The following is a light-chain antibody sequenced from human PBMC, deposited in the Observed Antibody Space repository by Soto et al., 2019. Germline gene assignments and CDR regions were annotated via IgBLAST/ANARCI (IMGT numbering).Light chain of an antibody. CDR3: QAYDRSTVV. Sequence: NFMLTQPHSVSESPGKTVTISCTRSSGNIASNDVQWYQQRPGSAPTTVIYENNQRPSGVPDRFSGSTDGSSTSASLTISGLQTEDEDDYYCQAYDRSTVVFGGGTKLTVL. J-gene: IGLJ2*01. V-gene: IGLV6-57*04. CDR1: SGNIASND. CDR2: ENN.